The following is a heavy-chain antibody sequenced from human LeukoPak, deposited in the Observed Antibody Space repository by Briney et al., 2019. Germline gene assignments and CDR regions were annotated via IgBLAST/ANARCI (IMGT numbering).Heavy chain of an antibody. V-gene: IGHV3-9*01. J-gene: IGHJ4*02. CDR3: AKDYYYGSGSYPYYFDY. D-gene: IGHD3-10*01. CDR2: ISWNSGSI. Sequence: GGSLRLSCAASGFTFDDYDMHWVRHAPGKGLEWVSGISWNSGSIGYADSVKGRFTISRDNAKNSLYLQMNSLRAEDTALYYCAKDYYYGSGSYPYYFDYWGQGTLVTVSS. CDR1: GFTFDDYD.